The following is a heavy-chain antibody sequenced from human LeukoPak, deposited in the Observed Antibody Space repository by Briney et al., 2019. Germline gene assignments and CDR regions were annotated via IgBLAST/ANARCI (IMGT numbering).Heavy chain of an antibody. CDR3: ARDTFVVVPAAIWFDP. V-gene: IGHV4-4*07. D-gene: IGHD2-2*01. J-gene: IGHJ5*02. CDR2: IYTSGST. Sequence: KSSETLSLTCTVSGGSISSYYWSWIRQPAGKGLEWVGRIYTSGSTNYNPSLKSRVTMSVDTSKNQFSLKLSSVTAADTAVYYCARDTFVVVPAAIWFDPWGQGTLVTVPS. CDR1: GGSISSYY.